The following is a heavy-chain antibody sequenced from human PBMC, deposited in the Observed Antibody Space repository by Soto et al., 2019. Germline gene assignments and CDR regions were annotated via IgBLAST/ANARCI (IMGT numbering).Heavy chain of an antibody. D-gene: IGHD3-3*01. CDR1: GYSFSTSW. J-gene: IGHJ5*02. V-gene: IGHV5-51*01. Sequence: GESRKISCKGSGYSFSTSWIGWVRQMSGKGLEWMGTIYPSDSDTRYSPSFQGQVIISADKSTSTAYLQWRSLKASDTAMYYCATRAEYYDFWSGYYGAWGQGTLVTVSS. CDR2: IYPSDSDT. CDR3: ATRAEYYDFWSGYYGA.